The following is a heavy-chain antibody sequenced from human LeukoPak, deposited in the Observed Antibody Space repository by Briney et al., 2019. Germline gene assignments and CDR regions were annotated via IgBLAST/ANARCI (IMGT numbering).Heavy chain of an antibody. D-gene: IGHD3-3*01. CDR1: GGSFSGHY. CDR2: INHSGST. Sequence: SETLSLTCAVYGGSFSGHYWSWIRQPPGKGLEWIGEINHSGSTNYNPSLESRVTISVDPSKNHFSLTLSSVTAADTAVYYCASGQYYDLWSGYYVDWGQGTLATVSA. J-gene: IGHJ4*02. V-gene: IGHV4-34*01. CDR3: ASGQYYDLWSGYYVD.